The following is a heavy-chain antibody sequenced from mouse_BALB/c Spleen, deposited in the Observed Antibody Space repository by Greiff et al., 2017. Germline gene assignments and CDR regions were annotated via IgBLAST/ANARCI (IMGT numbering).Heavy chain of an antibody. CDR1: GYTFSSYW. V-gene: IGHV1-9*01. Sequence: QVQLKESGAELMKPGASVKISCKATGYTFSSYWIEWVKQRPGHGLEWIGEILPGSGSTNYNEKFKGKATFTADTSSNTAYMQLSSLTSEDSAVYYCARLGGIYAMDYWGQGTSVTVSS. CDR2: ILPGSGST. J-gene: IGHJ4*01. CDR3: ARLGGIYAMDY. D-gene: IGHD3-3*01.